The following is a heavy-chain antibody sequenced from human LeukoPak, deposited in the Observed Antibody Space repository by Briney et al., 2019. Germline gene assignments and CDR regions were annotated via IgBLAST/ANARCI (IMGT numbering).Heavy chain of an antibody. J-gene: IGHJ4*02. V-gene: IGHV3-7*01. CDR1: GFTFSSYW. Sequence: GGSLRLSCAASGFTFSSYWMSWVRQAPGKGLEWVANIKQDGSEKYCVDSVKGRFTISRDNAKNSLYLQMNSLRAEDTAVYYCARDRYCSGGSCYSHWAHYFDYWGQGTLVTVSS. D-gene: IGHD2-15*01. CDR3: ARDRYCSGGSCYSHWAHYFDY. CDR2: IKQDGSEK.